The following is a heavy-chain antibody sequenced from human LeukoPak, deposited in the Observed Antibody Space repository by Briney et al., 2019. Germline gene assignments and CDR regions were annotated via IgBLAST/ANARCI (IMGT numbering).Heavy chain of an antibody. J-gene: IGHJ4*02. Sequence: PSETLSLTCTVFGYSLSNGYYWGWIRQPPGKGLEWIGSIYNSGSTYYNPSLKSRVTMSVDTPKNQFSLKLNSVTAADTAVYYCAREESVSRSGDYWGQGTLVTVSS. D-gene: IGHD5/OR15-5a*01. V-gene: IGHV4-38-2*02. CDR1: GYSLSNGYY. CDR3: AREESVSRSGDY. CDR2: IYNSGST.